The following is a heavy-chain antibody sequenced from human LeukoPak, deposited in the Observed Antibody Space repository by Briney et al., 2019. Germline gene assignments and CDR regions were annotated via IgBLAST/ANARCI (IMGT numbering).Heavy chain of an antibody. V-gene: IGHV1-3*01. D-gene: IGHD1-26*01. CDR2: INAGNGNT. CDR1: GYTFTSYG. Sequence: ASVKVSCKASGYTFTSYGISWVRQAPGQGLEWMGWINAGNGNTKYSQKFQGRVTITRDTSASTAYMELSSLRSEDTAVYYCASIGGSYYAFDYWGQGTLVTVSS. J-gene: IGHJ4*02. CDR3: ASIGGSYYAFDY.